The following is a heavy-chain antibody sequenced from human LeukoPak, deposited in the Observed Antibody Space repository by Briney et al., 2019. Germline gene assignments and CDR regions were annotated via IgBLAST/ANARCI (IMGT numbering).Heavy chain of an antibody. D-gene: IGHD2-2*02. CDR3: ARESNYCSSTSCYTSVPDPIDY. J-gene: IGHJ4*02. CDR1: GFTFSSYS. V-gene: IGHV3-21*01. CDR2: ISSSSSYI. Sequence: PGGSLRLSCAASGFTFSSYSMNWVRQAPGKGLEWVSSISSSSSYIYYADSVKGRFTISRDNAKNSLYLQMNSLRAEDTAVYYCARESNYCSSTSCYTSVPDPIDYWGQGTLVTVSS.